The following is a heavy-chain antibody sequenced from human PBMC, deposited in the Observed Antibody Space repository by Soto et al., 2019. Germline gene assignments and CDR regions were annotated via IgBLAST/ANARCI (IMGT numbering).Heavy chain of an antibody. J-gene: IGHJ4*02. CDR3: AREWSVANPGY. D-gene: IGHD5-12*01. CDR1: GFTFSSYS. V-gene: IGHV3-30*02. Sequence: PWGSLRLSCAASGFTFSSYSMNWVRQAPGKGLEWVAFIRKSGDKKYYADSVKGRFTISRDNSKNTLYLQMNSLRPEDTAVHYCAREWSVANPGYWGQGTQVTVSS. CDR2: IRKSGDKK.